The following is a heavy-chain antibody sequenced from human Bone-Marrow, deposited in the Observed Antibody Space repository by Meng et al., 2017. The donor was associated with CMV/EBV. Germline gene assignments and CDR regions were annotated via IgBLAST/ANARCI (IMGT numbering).Heavy chain of an antibody. Sequence: GESLKISCAASGFTFSSYAMHWVRQAPGKGLEWVAVISYDGSNKYYADSVKGRFTISRDNSKNTLYLQMNSLRAEDTAVYYCARERIPAALNAFDIWGQGTMVTVSS. CDR2: ISYDGSNK. J-gene: IGHJ3*02. V-gene: IGHV3-30*04. D-gene: IGHD2-2*01. CDR1: GFTFSSYA. CDR3: ARERIPAALNAFDI.